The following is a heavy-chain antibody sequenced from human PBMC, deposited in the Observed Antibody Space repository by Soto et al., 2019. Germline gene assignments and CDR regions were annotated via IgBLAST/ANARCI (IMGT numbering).Heavy chain of an antibody. Sequence: QVQLQESDPGLVKPSQTLSLTCTVAGGSISTVDYWWSWIRQSPDMGLEWIGHIYDGGRTYNNPSLESRVTMSDTSKSQLSLTLSSVSAADTAVYYCARGPSGDKVDSWGQGTLVTVSS. V-gene: IGHV4-30-4*01. CDR3: ARGPSGDKVDS. CDR1: GGSISTVDYW. CDR2: IYDGGRT. J-gene: IGHJ4*02. D-gene: IGHD7-27*01.